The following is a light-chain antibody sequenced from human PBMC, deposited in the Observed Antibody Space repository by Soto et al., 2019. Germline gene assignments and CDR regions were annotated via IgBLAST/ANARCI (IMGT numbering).Light chain of an antibody. CDR2: AAS. J-gene: IGKJ1*01. CDR3: QQAYSTPGT. Sequence: DIQMTQSPTSLSASVGDRVSITCRASESINIYFNWYQKKSGEAPKLLIYAASSLQSGVPSRFSGSGAGTVFALTISSLQPEDFATYYCQQAYSTPGTFGQGTKVEIK. V-gene: IGKV1-39*01. CDR1: ESINIY.